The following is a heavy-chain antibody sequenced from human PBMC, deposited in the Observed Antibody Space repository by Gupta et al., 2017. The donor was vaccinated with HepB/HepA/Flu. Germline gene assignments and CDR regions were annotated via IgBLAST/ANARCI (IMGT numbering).Heavy chain of an antibody. CDR1: GFSLSTSGVG. D-gene: IGHD3-22*01. Sequence: QITLKESGPTLVKPTQTLTLTCTFSGFSLSTSGVGVGWIRQPPGKALEWLALIYWDDDKRYSPYLKSRLTITKDTSKNQVVLTMTNRDPVETATYSGAHRREYYDDSSGYLGWFDPGGHGSMVTVCS. CDR2: IYWDDDK. J-gene: IGHJ5*02. CDR3: AHRREYYDDSSGYLGWFDP. V-gene: IGHV2-5*02.